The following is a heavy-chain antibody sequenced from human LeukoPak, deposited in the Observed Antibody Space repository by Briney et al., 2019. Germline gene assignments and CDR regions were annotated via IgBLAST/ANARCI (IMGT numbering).Heavy chain of an antibody. V-gene: IGHV3-30-3*01. CDR2: TSSDLNVK. Sequence: GGSLRLSCAASGFTFRNYVIHWVRQAPGKGLEWVAVTSSDLNVKLYADSVKGRFTISRDNSRSTLYLQMNSLRPEDTAIYYCAREGYYGSGSSPSLYFDYWGQGTLVTVSS. D-gene: IGHD3-10*01. J-gene: IGHJ4*02. CDR3: AREGYYGSGSSPSLYFDY. CDR1: GFTFRNYV.